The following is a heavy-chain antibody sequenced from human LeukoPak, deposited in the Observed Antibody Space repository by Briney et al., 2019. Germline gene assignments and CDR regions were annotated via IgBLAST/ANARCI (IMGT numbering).Heavy chain of an antibody. Sequence: SETLSLTCTVSGGSISSYYWSWIRQPPGKGLEWIGYIYYSESTNYNPSLKSRATISVDTSKNQFSLKLSSVTAADTAVYYCARDRRDGYNFAFDIWGQGTMVTVSS. CDR3: ARDRRDGYNFAFDI. D-gene: IGHD5-24*01. CDR1: GGSISSYY. V-gene: IGHV4-59*01. CDR2: IYYSEST. J-gene: IGHJ3*02.